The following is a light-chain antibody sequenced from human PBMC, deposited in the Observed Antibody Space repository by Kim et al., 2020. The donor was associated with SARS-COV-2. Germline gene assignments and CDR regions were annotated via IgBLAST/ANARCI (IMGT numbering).Light chain of an antibody. V-gene: IGLV3-21*04. CDR3: QVWDSGSDHWV. Sequence: GKTATITCGGDDIGTKSVHWYQQKPGQAPVLVIYYDTDRPSGIPERFSASNSGSTATLTVSRVEAGDEADYYCQVWDSGSDHWVFGGGTKLTVL. CDR2: YDT. CDR1: DIGTKS. J-gene: IGLJ3*02.